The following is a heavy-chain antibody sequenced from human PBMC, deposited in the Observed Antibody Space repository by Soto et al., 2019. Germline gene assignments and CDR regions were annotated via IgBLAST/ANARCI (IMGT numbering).Heavy chain of an antibody. CDR2: IWYDARNK. CDR3: ARDLLGDYYGLDV. D-gene: IGHD3-10*01. Sequence: QVQLVESGGGVVQPGRSLRLSCAASGFTFSSYGMHWVRQAPGKGLEWVAVIWYDARNKYYADSVKGRFTISRDNSKKTVYLQMNSLRAEDTAVYYCARDLLGDYYGLDVWGQGTTVTVSS. V-gene: IGHV3-33*01. J-gene: IGHJ6*02. CDR1: GFTFSSYG.